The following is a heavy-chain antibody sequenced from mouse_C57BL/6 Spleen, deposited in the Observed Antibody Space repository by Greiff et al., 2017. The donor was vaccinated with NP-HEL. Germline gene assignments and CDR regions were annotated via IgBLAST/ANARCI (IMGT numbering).Heavy chain of an antibody. CDR3: ARLATGFWFAY. CDR2: ISSGGSYT. V-gene: IGHV5-6*02. J-gene: IGHJ3*01. D-gene: IGHD4-1*02. CDR1: GFTFSSYG. Sequence: DVMLVESGGDLVKPGGSLKLSCAASGFTFSSYGMSWVRQTPDKRLEWVATISSGGSYTYYPDSVKGRFTISRDNAKNTLYLQMSSLKSEDTAMYYCARLATGFWFAYWGQGTLVTVSA.